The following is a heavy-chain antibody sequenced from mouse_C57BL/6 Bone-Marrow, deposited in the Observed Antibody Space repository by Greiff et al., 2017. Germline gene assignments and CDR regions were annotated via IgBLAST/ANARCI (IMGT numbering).Heavy chain of an antibody. D-gene: IGHD1-1*01. CDR2: IYPRDGST. Sequence: VQLQQSGPELVKPGASVKLSCKASGYTFTSYDINWVKQRPGQGLEWIGWIYPRDGSTKYNEKFKGKATLTVDTSSSTAYMELHSLTSEDSAVYVCGRLEFDGSSGDWYFDVWGTGTAVTVSA. V-gene: IGHV1-85*01. CDR1: GYTFTSYD. J-gene: IGHJ1*03. CDR3: GRLEFDGSSGDWYFDV.